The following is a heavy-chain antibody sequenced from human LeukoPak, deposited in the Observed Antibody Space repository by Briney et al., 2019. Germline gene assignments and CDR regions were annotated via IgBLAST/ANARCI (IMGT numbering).Heavy chain of an antibody. Sequence: SETLSLTCTVSGGSISSSSYYWGWIRQPPGKGLEWIGSIYYSGSAYYNPSLKSRVTISVDTSKNQFSLKLSSVTAADTAVYYCARLTRRDGYNFDYWSQGTLVTVSS. V-gene: IGHV4-39*01. CDR1: GGSISSSSYY. J-gene: IGHJ4*02. CDR2: IYYSGSA. D-gene: IGHD5-24*01. CDR3: ARLTRRDGYNFDY.